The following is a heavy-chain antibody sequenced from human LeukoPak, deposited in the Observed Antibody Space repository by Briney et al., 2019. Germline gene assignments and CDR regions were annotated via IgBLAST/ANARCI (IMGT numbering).Heavy chain of an antibody. Sequence: GGSLRLSCAASGFTFSSYSMNWVRQAPGKGLEWVSSISSSSSYIYYADSVKGRFTISRDNAKNSLYPQMNSLRAEDTAVYYCAYDFWSDYWGQGTLVTASS. V-gene: IGHV3-21*01. CDR2: ISSSSSYI. D-gene: IGHD3-3*01. CDR1: GFTFSSYS. J-gene: IGHJ4*02. CDR3: AYDFWSDY.